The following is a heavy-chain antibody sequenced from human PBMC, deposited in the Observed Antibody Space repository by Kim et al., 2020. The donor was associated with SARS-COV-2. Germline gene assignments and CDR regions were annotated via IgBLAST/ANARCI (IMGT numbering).Heavy chain of an antibody. CDR3: ARYYYDSSGYFYYYYGMDV. Sequence: SVKVSCKASGGTFSSYAISWVRQAPGQGLEWMGGIIPIFGTANYAQKFQGRVTITADESTSTAYMELSSLRSEDTAVYYCARYYYDSSGYFYYYYGMDVWGQGTTVTVSS. V-gene: IGHV1-69*13. CDR2: IIPIFGTA. D-gene: IGHD3-22*01. J-gene: IGHJ6*01. CDR1: GGTFSSYA.